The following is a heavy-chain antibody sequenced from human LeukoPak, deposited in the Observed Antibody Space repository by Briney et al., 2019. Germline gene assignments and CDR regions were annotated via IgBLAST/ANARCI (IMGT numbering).Heavy chain of an antibody. J-gene: IGHJ5*02. V-gene: IGHV4-59*01. CDR3: ARHGTSGTNLNWFDP. Sequence: PSETLSLTCTVSGGSISNYYWSRIRQPPGKGLEWIGYIYYSGSTNYNPSLKSRVTISVDTSKDQFSLKLSSVTAADTAVYYCARHGTSGTNLNWFDPWGQGTLVTVSS. CDR2: IYYSGST. CDR1: GGSISNYY. D-gene: IGHD1-1*01.